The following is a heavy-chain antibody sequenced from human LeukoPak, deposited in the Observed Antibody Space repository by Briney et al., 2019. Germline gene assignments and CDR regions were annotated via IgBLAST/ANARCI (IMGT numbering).Heavy chain of an antibody. CDR3: ARDLVVVPAAIGYYYYGMDV. D-gene: IGHD2-2*02. V-gene: IGHV3-30-3*01. Sequence: GGSLRLSCAASGFTFSSYAMHWVRQAPGKRLEWVAVISYDGSNKYYADSVKGRFTISRDNSKNTLYLQMNSLRAEDTAVYYCARDLVVVPAAIGYYYYGMDVWGQGTTVTVSS. CDR2: ISYDGSNK. J-gene: IGHJ6*02. CDR1: GFTFSSYA.